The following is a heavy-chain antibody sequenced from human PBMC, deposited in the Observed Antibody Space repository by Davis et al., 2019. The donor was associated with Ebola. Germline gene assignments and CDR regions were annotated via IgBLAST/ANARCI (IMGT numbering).Heavy chain of an antibody. Sequence: GGSLRLSCAASGFTFDDYAMHWVRQAPGKGLEWVLGISWNSGSIGYADSVKGRFTISRDNAKNSLYLQMNSLRAEDTALYYCAKAAAAGTGVFDYWGQGTLVTVSS. CDR3: AKAAAAGTGVFDY. CDR2: ISWNSGSI. D-gene: IGHD6-13*01. J-gene: IGHJ4*02. V-gene: IGHV3-9*01. CDR1: GFTFDDYA.